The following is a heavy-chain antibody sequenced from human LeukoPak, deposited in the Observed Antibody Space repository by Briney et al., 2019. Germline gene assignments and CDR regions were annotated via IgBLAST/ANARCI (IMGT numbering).Heavy chain of an antibody. V-gene: IGHV3-7*03. CDR3: AKSGYNRFDY. CDR2: IKEDGSVI. Sequence: GGSLRLSCAASGFTFNNYWMTWVRQAPGKGLEWVANIKEDGSVIYYADSVKGRFTISRDNSKNTLYLQMNSLIAEDTAVYYCAKSGYNRFDYWGQGTRVTVSS. J-gene: IGHJ4*02. CDR1: GFTFNNYW. D-gene: IGHD5-24*01.